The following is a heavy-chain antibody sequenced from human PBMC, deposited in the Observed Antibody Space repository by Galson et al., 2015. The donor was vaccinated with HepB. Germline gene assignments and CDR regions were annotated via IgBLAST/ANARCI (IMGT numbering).Heavy chain of an antibody. V-gene: IGHV1-69*13. CDR1: GGTFSSYA. CDR2: IIPIFGTA. J-gene: IGHJ4*02. CDR3: AAEGGIYDYVWGSYRKGAFDY. Sequence: SVKVSCKASGGTFSSYAISWVRQAPGQGLEWMGGIIPIFGTANYAQKFQGRVTITADESTSTAYMELSSLRSEDTAVYYCAAEGGIYDYVWGSYRKGAFDYWGQGTLVTVSS. D-gene: IGHD3-16*02.